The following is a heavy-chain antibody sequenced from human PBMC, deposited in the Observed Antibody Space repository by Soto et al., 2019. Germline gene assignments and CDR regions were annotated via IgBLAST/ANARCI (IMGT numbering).Heavy chain of an antibody. CDR3: ARRGYCSGGSCYPTPFDY. CDR1: GGSMSRGDYY. CDR2: IYHTGST. V-gene: IGHV4-30-4*01. Sequence: PSETLSLTCTVSGGSMSRGDYYWSWIRQPPGKGLEWIGFIYHTGSTYYSPSLKSRVAISVDTSKNQFSLKLSSVTAADTAVYYCARRGYCSGGSCYPTPFDYWGQGTLVTVS. D-gene: IGHD2-15*01. J-gene: IGHJ4*02.